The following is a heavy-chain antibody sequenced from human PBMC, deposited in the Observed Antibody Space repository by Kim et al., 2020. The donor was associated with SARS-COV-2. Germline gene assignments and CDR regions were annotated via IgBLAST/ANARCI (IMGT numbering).Heavy chain of an antibody. CDR2: INPSGGST. Sequence: ASVKVSCKASGYTFTSYYMHWVRQAPGQGLEWMGIINPSGGSTSYAQKFQGRVTMTRDTSTSTVYMELSSLRSEDTAVYYCAREILIAAAGIRWFDLWGQTTLVTVSS. J-gene: IGHJ5*02. CDR3: AREILIAAAGIRWFDL. D-gene: IGHD6-13*01. CDR1: GYTFTSYY. V-gene: IGHV1-46*01.